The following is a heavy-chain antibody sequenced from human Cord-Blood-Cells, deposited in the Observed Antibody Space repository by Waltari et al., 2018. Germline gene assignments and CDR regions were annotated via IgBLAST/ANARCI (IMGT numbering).Heavy chain of an antibody. CDR2: IRGGVCRQ. D-gene: IGHD3-3*01. CDR1: GFTFSSYA. Sequence: EVQLLESGGGLVQPGGSLRLSCAASGFTFSSYAMSWVRQAPGKGLEGVSAIRGGVCRQYYAASVKGRCTISRDNAKNTLYLQMNSRRAEDTAVYYCAKGTGVDFWSGPYFDYWGQGTLVTVSS. J-gene: IGHJ4*02. CDR3: AKGTGVDFWSGPYFDY. V-gene: IGHV3-23*01.